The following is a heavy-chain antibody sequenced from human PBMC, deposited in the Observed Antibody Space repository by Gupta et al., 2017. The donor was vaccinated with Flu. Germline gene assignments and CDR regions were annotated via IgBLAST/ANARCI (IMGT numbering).Heavy chain of an antibody. V-gene: IGHV3-30*03. CDR2: MSYDGSNK. D-gene: IGHD6-13*01. J-gene: IGHJ5*02. CDR3: ARRYGSTLWAFDP. Sequence: GLEWVAVMSYDGSNKYYADSVKGRFTISRDNSKNTLYLQMNSLRAADTAVYYCARRYGSTLWAFDPWGQGTLVTVSS.